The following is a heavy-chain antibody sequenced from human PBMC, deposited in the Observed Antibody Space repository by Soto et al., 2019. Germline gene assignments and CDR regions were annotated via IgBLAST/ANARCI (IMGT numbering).Heavy chain of an antibody. CDR3: ARGHQFSGSDY. J-gene: IGHJ4*02. D-gene: IGHD3-10*01. V-gene: IGHV1-46*01. CDR2: INPIGGST. CDR1: VYTFTSYY. Sequence: ASVTVSCKACVYTFTSYYMHWVRQAHGQGLEWMGIINPIGGSTSYAQKFQGRVTMTRDTSTSTVYMELSSLRSEDTAVYYCARGHQFSGSDYWGQGTLVTVSS.